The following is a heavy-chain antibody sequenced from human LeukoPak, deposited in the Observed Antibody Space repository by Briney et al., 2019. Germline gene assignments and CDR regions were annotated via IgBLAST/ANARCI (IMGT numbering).Heavy chain of an antibody. Sequence: SVKVSCKASGGTFSSYAISWVRQAPGQGLEWMGGIIPIFGTANYAQKFQGRVTITADESTSTAYMELSSLRSEDTAVYYCARDWAAAGLNWFDPWGQGTLVTVFS. D-gene: IGHD6-13*01. J-gene: IGHJ5*02. CDR3: ARDWAAAGLNWFDP. CDR1: GGTFSSYA. CDR2: IIPIFGTA. V-gene: IGHV1-69*13.